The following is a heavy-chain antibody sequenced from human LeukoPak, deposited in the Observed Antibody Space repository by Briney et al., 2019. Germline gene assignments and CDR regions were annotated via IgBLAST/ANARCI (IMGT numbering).Heavy chain of an antibody. CDR1: GGTFSSYA. Sequence: ASVKVSCKASGGTFSSYAISWVRQAPGKGLEWMGGFDPEDGETIYAQKFQGRVTMTEDTSTDTAYMELSSLRSEDTAVYYCATVRLFGSGYYYLDYWGQGTLVTVSS. D-gene: IGHD3-22*01. J-gene: IGHJ4*02. CDR3: ATVRLFGSGYYYLDY. CDR2: FDPEDGET. V-gene: IGHV1-24*01.